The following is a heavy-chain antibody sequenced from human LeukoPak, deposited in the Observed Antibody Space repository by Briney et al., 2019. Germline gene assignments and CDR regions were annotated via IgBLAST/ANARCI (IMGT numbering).Heavy chain of an antibody. Sequence: SETLSLTCTVSGGSISSYYWTWIRQPPGQGLEWIGYIYYTGSTNFKPSLKSRVTISVDTSKNQFSLKLSSVTAADTAVYYCARGGATTGGYWGQGTLVTVSS. CDR1: GGSISSYY. V-gene: IGHV4-59*12. D-gene: IGHD2-8*02. CDR3: ARGGATTGGY. CDR2: IYYTGST. J-gene: IGHJ4*02.